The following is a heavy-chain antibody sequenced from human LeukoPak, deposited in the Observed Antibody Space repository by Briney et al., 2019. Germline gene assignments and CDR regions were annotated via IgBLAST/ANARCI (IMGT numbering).Heavy chain of an antibody. V-gene: IGHV1-69*01. CDR3: DGPIPSYGAFDI. CDR2: IIPIFGTA. Sequence: ASVKVSCKASGGTFSSYAISWVRQAPGHGLGWMGGIIPIFGTANYAQKFQGRVTITADESTSTAYMELSSLRSEDTAVYYCDGPIPSYGAFDIWGQGTMVTVSS. D-gene: IGHD3-16*01. CDR1: GGTFSSYA. J-gene: IGHJ3*02.